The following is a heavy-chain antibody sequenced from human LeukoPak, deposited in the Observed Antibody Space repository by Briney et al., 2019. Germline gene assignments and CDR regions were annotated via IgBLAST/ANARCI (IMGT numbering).Heavy chain of an antibody. V-gene: IGHV3-74*01. Sequence: PGGSLRLSCAASGLTLSSHWMHWIRQVPGEGLVCVSRISEDGRTTTYADSVRGRFTISRDNARNTVNMEMNGLGAEDTGVYYCARGGNWGWFDPWGQGTLVTVSS. CDR3: ARGGNWGWFDP. CDR2: ISEDGRTT. J-gene: IGHJ5*02. CDR1: GLTLSSHW. D-gene: IGHD3-16*01.